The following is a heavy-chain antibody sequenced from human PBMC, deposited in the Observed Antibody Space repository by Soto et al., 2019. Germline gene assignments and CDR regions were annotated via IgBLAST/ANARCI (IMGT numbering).Heavy chain of an antibody. CDR2: INHSGST. D-gene: IGHD3-10*01. CDR3: ARKRKVWFGEPYYYYYYMDV. J-gene: IGHJ6*03. CDR1: GGSFSGYY. Sequence: PSETLSLTCAVYGGSFSGYYWSWIRQPPGKGLEWIGEINHSGSTNYSPSLKSRVTISVDTSKNQFSLKLSSVTAADTAVYYCARKRKVWFGEPYYYYYYMDVWGKGTTVTVSS. V-gene: IGHV4-34*01.